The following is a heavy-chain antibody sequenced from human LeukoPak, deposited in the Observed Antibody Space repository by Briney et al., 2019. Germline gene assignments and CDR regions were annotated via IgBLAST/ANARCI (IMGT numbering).Heavy chain of an antibody. CDR2: ISSSSSYI. V-gene: IGHV3-21*01. Sequence: PGGSLRLSCTASGFTFGDYAMSWVRQAPGKGLEWVSSISSSSSYIYYADSVKGRFTISRDNAKNSLYLQMNSLRAEDTAVYYCARVNPRSGEQLVGYDYWGQGTLVTVSS. D-gene: IGHD6-6*01. J-gene: IGHJ4*02. CDR3: ARVNPRSGEQLVGYDY. CDR1: GFTFGDYA.